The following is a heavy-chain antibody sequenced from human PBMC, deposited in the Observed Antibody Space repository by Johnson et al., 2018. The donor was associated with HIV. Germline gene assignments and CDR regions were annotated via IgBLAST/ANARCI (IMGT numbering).Heavy chain of an antibody. V-gene: IGHV3-33*01. CDR1: GFIFSDYG. CDR3: ARDLAPRPPARLDVFDV. J-gene: IGHJ3*01. Sequence: QVQLVESGGGVVQPGRSLRLSCAASGFIFSDYGMHWVRQAPGKGLEWVALIWYDGSNKYYAESVKGRFTISRDNYKNTLYLQMSSVRPEDTAVYYCARDLAPRPPARLDVFDVWGQGTMVTVS. CDR2: IWYDGSNK. D-gene: IGHD2-15*01.